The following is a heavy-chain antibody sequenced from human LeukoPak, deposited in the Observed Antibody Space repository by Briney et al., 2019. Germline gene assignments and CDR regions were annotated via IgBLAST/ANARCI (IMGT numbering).Heavy chain of an antibody. CDR1: GFTFSDYW. CDR3: ARARYSYTGIIDY. J-gene: IGHJ4*01. D-gene: IGHD5-18*01. Sequence: QPGGSLRLSGAASGFTFSDYWMHWVRQAPGKGLVWVSRINTDGSSTTYADSVKGRFTISRDNAKNTLYLQMNSLRAEDTAVYYCARARYSYTGIIDYWGQGTLVTVSS. V-gene: IGHV3-74*01. CDR2: INTDGSST.